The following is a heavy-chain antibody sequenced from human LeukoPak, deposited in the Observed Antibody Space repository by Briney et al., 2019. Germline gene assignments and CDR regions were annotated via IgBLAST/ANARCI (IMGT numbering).Heavy chain of an antibody. CDR1: GGSIISYY. V-gene: IGHV4-59*01. J-gene: IGHJ4*02. D-gene: IGHD6-13*01. CDR3: ARDLGMADFDY. Sequence: NPSETLSLTCSVSGGSIISYYWTWIRQPPGKGLEWIGYVYDTDTTNYNPSLQSRVTISLDTSNYQFPLTLTSITAADTAVYFCARDLGMADFDYWGQGTLVTVSS. CDR2: VYDTDTT.